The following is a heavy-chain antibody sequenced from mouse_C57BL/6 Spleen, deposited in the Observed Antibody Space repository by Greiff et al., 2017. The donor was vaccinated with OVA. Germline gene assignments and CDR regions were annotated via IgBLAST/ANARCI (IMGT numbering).Heavy chain of an antibody. CDR1: GYTFTSYW. CDR3: ARGYGSSYSYFDY. J-gene: IGHJ2*01. CDR2: IDPSDSYT. D-gene: IGHD1-1*01. V-gene: IGHV1-69*01. Sequence: QVQLKQPGAELVMPGASVKLSCKASGYTFTSYWMHWVKQRPGQGLEWIGEIDPSDSYTNYNQKFKGKSTLTVDKSSSTAYMQLSSLTSEDSAVYYCARGYGSSYSYFDYWGQGTTLTVSS.